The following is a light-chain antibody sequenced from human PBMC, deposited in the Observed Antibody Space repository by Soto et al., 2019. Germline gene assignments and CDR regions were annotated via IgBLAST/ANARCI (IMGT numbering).Light chain of an antibody. V-gene: IGKV2-28*01. CDR1: QSLLHSNGYNY. J-gene: IGKJ4*01. CDR3: MQALQTPLT. CDR2: LGS. Sequence: DIVMTQSPLSLPVTPGEPASISCRSSQSLLHSNGYNYLDWYLQKPGQSPQLLIYLGSNRASGVPDRFSGSGSGKDCTLKISRVEAEDVGVYYCMQALQTPLTFGGGTKVEIK.